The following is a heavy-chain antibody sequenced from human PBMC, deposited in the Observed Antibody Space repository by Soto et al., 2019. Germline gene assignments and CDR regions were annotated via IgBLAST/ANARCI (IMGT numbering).Heavy chain of an antibody. V-gene: IGHV2-70*01. J-gene: IGHJ6*02. CDR1: GFSLSTSGTC. CDR2: IDWDEDK. Sequence: SGPTLVNPTQTLTLTCTFSGFSLSTSGTCVSWIRQPPGKALEWLALIDWDEDKYYSTSLKTRLTISKDTSENQVVLTMTNMDPVDTATYYCARILGHHAYGMDVWGQGTTVTVSS. CDR3: ARILGHHAYGMDV.